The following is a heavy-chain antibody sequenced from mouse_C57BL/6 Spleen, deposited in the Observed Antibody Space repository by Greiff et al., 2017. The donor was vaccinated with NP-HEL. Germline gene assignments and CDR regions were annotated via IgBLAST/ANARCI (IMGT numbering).Heavy chain of an antibody. CDR3: ARRTTVVTEGNYYDY. Sequence: VQLQQSGAELAKPGASVKLSCKASGYTFTSYWMHWVKQRPGQGLEWIGYINPSSGYTKYNQKFKDQATLTADKSSSTAYMQLSSLTYEDSAVYYGARRTTVVTEGNYYDYWGQDTTLTVSS. CDR2: INPSSGYT. V-gene: IGHV1-7*01. J-gene: IGHJ2*01. D-gene: IGHD1-1*01. CDR1: GYTFTSYW.